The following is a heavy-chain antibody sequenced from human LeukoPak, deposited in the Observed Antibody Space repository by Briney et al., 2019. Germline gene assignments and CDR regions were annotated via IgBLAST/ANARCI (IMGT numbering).Heavy chain of an antibody. CDR3: ARKVLGSAYSAMDV. V-gene: IGHV3-33*01. CDR2: IWYDGSNK. Sequence: GGSLRLSCAASGFXFSSYGMHWVRQAPGKGLEWVALIWYDGSNKYYADSVKGRFTISRDNSKNTLYLQMNSLRAEDTAVYYCARKVLGSAYSAMDVWGQGTTVTVSS. J-gene: IGHJ6*02. CDR1: GFXFSSYG. D-gene: IGHD3-10*01.